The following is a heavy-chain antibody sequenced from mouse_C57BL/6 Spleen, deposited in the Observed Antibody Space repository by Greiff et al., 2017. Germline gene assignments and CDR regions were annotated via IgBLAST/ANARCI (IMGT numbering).Heavy chain of an antibody. CDR2: IRYDGSN. CDR1: GYSITSGYY. J-gene: IGHJ1*03. V-gene: IGHV3-6*01. Sequence: EVQVVESGPGLVKPSQSLSLTCSVTGYSITSGYYWNWIRQLPGNKLEWMGYIRYDGSNNYNPTLKIRITITRDTSKNQFFLKLNSVTTEDTATYYCAREGNFYYYGSSYDWYFDVWGTGTTVTVSS. CDR3: AREGNFYYYGSSYDWYFDV. D-gene: IGHD1-1*01.